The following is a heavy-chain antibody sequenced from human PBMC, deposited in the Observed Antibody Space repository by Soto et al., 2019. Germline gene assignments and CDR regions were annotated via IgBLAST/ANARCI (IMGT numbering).Heavy chain of an antibody. D-gene: IGHD1-26*01. V-gene: IGHV3-30-3*01. Sequence: QVQLVESGGGVVQPGRSLRLSCAASGFTFSSYAMYWVRQAPGKGLEWVAIISYDGSNKYYPDSVKGRFTISRDNSKNTLYRQMNSLRAEDTAVYYCARGLVGAPPDGYWGQGTLVTVSS. CDR3: ARGLVGAPPDGY. CDR1: GFTFSSYA. CDR2: ISYDGSNK. J-gene: IGHJ4*02.